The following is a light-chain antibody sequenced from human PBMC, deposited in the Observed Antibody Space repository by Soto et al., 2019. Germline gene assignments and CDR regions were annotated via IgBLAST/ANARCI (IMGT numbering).Light chain of an antibody. V-gene: IGKV3-15*01. CDR2: GAS. CDR1: QRISNS. CDR3: QQYNNWPRWA. Sequence: VMTQSPATLSVSPGERATLSCRASQRISNSLAWYQQRPGQAPRVLVYGASTRATGVPARFSGSGSGTEFTLTISSLQSEDFAVYYCQQYNNWPRWAFGQGTKVDIK. J-gene: IGKJ1*01.